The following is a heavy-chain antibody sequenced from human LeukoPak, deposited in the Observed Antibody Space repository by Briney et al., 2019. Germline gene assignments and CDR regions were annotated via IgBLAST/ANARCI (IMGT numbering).Heavy chain of an antibody. V-gene: IGHV4-34*01. CDR2: INHSGST. CDR3: ARGRGDGYNYFDY. J-gene: IGHJ4*02. CDR1: GGSFSDYY. Sequence: SETLSLTCAVYGGSFSDYYWSWIRQPPGKGLEWIGEINHSGSTNYNPSLKSRVTISVDTSKNQFSLKLSSVTAADTAVYYCARGRGDGYNYFDYWGQGTLVTVSS. D-gene: IGHD5-24*01.